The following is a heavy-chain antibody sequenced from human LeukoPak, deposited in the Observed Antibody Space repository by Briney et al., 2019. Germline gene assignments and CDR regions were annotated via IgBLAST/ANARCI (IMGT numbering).Heavy chain of an antibody. D-gene: IGHD6-13*01. CDR3: AKVGWQQLNYFDY. Sequence: GGSLRLSCAASGFAFSSYGMHWVRQAPGKGLEWVAVISYDGSNKYYPDSVKGRFTISRDNSKNTLYLQMNSLRAEDTAVYYCAKVGWQQLNYFDYWGQGTLVTVSS. J-gene: IGHJ4*02. V-gene: IGHV3-30*18. CDR2: ISYDGSNK. CDR1: GFAFSSYG.